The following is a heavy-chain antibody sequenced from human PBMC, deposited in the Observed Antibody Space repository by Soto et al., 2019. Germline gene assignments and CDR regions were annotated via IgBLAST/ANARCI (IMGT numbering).Heavy chain of an antibody. CDR2: IIPIFGTA. Sequence: QVQLVQSGAEVKKPGSSVKVSCKASGGTFSSYAISWVRQAPGQGLEWMGGIIPIFGTANYAQKFQGRVTITADESTSTAYMELSSLRSEDTAVYYCARDSHCSSTSCYTHYYYGMDVWGQGNTVTVSS. CDR1: GGTFSSYA. J-gene: IGHJ6*02. D-gene: IGHD2-2*02. CDR3: ARDSHCSSTSCYTHYYYGMDV. V-gene: IGHV1-69*01.